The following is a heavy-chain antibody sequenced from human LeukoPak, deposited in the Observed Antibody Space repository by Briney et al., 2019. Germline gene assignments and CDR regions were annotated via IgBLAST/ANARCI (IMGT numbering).Heavy chain of an antibody. D-gene: IGHD2-2*01. CDR1: GFPFSSYA. CDR3: AKGGLGYCSSTSCYYFDY. V-gene: IGHV3-23*01. Sequence: GGSLRLSFAASGFPFSSYALSGVGQAPGKGLEWVSAISGSGGSTYYADSVKGRSTISRDNSKNTLYLQMNSLRAEDTAVYYCAKGGLGYCSSTSCYYFDYWGQGTLVTVSS. CDR2: ISGSGGST. J-gene: IGHJ4*02.